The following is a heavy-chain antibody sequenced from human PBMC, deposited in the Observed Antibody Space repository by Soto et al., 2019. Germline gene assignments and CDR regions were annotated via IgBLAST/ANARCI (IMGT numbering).Heavy chain of an antibody. Sequence: GSLRLSCAATGFAFSSQAMSWVRQAPGKGLEWVSGISGSGGTIYYADSVKGRFTISRDNSKNTLYLQMNSLRAADTAVYYCAKVLLWFGQRFGLDVWGQGTTVTVSS. CDR1: GFAFSSQA. V-gene: IGHV3-23*01. D-gene: IGHD3-10*01. CDR3: AKVLLWFGQRFGLDV. J-gene: IGHJ6*02. CDR2: ISGSGGTI.